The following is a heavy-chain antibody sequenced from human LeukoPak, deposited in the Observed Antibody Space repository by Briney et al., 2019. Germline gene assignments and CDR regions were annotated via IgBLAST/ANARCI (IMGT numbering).Heavy chain of an antibody. CDR2: ISGSGGST. CDR1: GFTFSSYA. CDR3: AKDRSNSGSCLDY. D-gene: IGHD1-26*01. J-gene: IGHJ4*02. V-gene: IGHV3-23*01. Sequence: GGSLRLSCAASGFTFSSYAMSWVRQAPGKGLEWVSAISGSGGSTYYADSVRGRFTISRDNSKNTLYLQMNSLRAEDTAVYYCAKDRSNSGSCLDYWGQGTLVTVSS.